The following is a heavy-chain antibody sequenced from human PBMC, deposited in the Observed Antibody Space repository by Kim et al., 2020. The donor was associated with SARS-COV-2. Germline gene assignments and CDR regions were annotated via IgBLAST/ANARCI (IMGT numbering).Heavy chain of an antibody. CDR2: GTT. D-gene: IGHD2-15*01. V-gene: IGHV4-4*02. Sequence: GTTNYNPSLNSRVTRSVDKSTNQFSLKLSSMTAADTAVYYCAGVRDIVDPWGQGTLVTVSS. CDR3: AGVRDIVDP. J-gene: IGHJ5*02.